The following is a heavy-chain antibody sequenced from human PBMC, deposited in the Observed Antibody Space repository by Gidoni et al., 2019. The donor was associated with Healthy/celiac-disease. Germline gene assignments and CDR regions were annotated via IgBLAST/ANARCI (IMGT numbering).Heavy chain of an antibody. CDR1: GGSFSGYY. V-gene: IGHV4-34*01. CDR3: ARGFRLVRYSSSWRKNYYYGMDV. CDR2: INHSGST. Sequence: QVQLQQWGAGLLKPSETLSLTCAVYGGSFSGYYWSWIRQPPGKGLEWIGEINHSGSTNYNPSLKSRVTISVDTSKNQFSLKLSSVTAADTAVYYCARGFRLVRYSSSWRKNYYYGMDVWGQGTTVTVSS. J-gene: IGHJ6*02. D-gene: IGHD6-13*01.